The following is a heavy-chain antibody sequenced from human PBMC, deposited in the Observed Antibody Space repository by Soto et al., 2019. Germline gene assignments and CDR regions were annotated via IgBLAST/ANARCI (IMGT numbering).Heavy chain of an antibody. CDR1: GFTFSRHS. D-gene: IGHD2-21*01. CDR2: ISGTGTFI. V-gene: IGHV3-21*06. J-gene: IGHJ3*02. CDR3: ARGSVIDTGDALDI. Sequence: EVQLVESGGGLVKPGGSLRLSCAASGFTFSRHSMNWVRQAPGKGLEWVSCISGTGTFIYYSYTVKGRITISRDDAKSSLYLQMNSLTAEDTAVYYCARGSVIDTGDALDIWGPGTMVTVS.